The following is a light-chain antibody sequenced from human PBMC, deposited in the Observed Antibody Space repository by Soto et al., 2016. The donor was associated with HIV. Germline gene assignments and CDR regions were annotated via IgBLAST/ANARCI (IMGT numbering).Light chain of an antibody. CDR1: QSLLHSNGYNY. V-gene: IGKV2-28*01. CDR3: MQSILLPRT. Sequence: DIVMTQSPLSLPVTPGEAASISCRSSQSLLHSNGYNYLAWFLQKPGQSPQVLIYLGSNRASGVPDRFSGSGSGTDFTLKINRVEAEDVGVYYCMQSILLPRTFGQRDQGGNQT. J-gene: IGKJ1*01. CDR2: LGS.